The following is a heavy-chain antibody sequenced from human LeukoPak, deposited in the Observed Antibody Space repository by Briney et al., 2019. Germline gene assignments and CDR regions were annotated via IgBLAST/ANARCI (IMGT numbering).Heavy chain of an antibody. D-gene: IGHD4-17*01. CDR3: ARLFGGVTTFDY. J-gene: IGHJ4*02. CDR2: INPDGGDK. CDR1: GFTFSANW. V-gene: IGHV3-7*01. Sequence: GGSLRLSCSASGFTFSANWMSWSRQRPGKGLEWGASINPDGGDKVYVDSAKGRFTISTDNTWNSLFLDLSRLRADDTAMYFCARLFGGVTTFDYWGQGALVTVSS.